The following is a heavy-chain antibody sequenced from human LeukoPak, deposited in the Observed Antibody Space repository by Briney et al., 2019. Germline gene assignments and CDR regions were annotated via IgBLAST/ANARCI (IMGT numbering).Heavy chain of an antibody. Sequence: PGGSLRLSCAASGFSFRTYAMSWVRQAPGKGLEWVSAIGDNSAKTYYADSVKGRFTISRDNSKNTLFVQMNSLRAEDTAIYYCAREYDSSWPSWGPGTLVTVSS. V-gene: IGHV3-23*01. CDR3: AREYDSSWPS. D-gene: IGHD3-22*01. CDR1: GFSFRTYA. J-gene: IGHJ5*02. CDR2: IGDNSAKT.